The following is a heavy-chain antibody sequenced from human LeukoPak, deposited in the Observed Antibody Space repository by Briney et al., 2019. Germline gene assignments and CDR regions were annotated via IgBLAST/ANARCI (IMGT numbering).Heavy chain of an antibody. CDR2: IYYSGST. Sequence: SETLSLTCTVSGGSISSGDYYWSWIRQPPGKGLEWIGYIYYSGSTCYNPSLKSRVTISVDTSKNQFSLKLSSVTAADTAVYYCARDTFGWDDYWGQGTLVTVSS. V-gene: IGHV4-30-4*01. D-gene: IGHD3-16*01. CDR3: ARDTFGWDDY. J-gene: IGHJ4*02. CDR1: GGSISSGDYY.